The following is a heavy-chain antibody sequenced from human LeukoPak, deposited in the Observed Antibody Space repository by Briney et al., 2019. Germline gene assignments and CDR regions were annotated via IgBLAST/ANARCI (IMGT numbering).Heavy chain of an antibody. CDR3: ARVRPNYLTGYEDY. CDR2: INWNGGST. V-gene: IGHV3-20*01. J-gene: IGHJ4*02. CDR1: GFTFDDYG. D-gene: IGHD3-9*01. Sequence: PGRSLRLSCAASGFTFDDYGMSWVRHAPGKGLEWVSGINWNGGSTGYADSVKGRFTISRDNAKNSLYLQMNSLRAEDTALYHCARVRPNYLTGYEDYWGQGTLVTVSS.